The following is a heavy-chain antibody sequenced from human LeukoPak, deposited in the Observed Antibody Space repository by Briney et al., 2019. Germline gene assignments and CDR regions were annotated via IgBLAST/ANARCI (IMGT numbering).Heavy chain of an antibody. D-gene: IGHD2-2*01. CDR3: ARRGYCSSTSCYRFGLYNWFDP. Sequence: GESLKISCKGSGYSFTSYWIGWVRPMPGKGLEWMGIIYPGDSDTRYSPSFQGQVTISADKSISTAYLQWSSLKAPDTAMYYCARRGYCSSTSCYRFGLYNWFDPWGQGTLVTVSS. CDR1: GYSFTSYW. CDR2: IYPGDSDT. J-gene: IGHJ5*02. V-gene: IGHV5-51*01.